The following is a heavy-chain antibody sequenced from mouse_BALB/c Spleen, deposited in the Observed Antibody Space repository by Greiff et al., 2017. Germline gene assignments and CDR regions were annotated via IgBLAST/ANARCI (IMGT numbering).Heavy chain of an antibody. J-gene: IGHJ2*01. CDR1: GFSLTSYG. CDR2: IWAGGST. Sequence: QVQLKESGPGLVAPSQSLSITCTVSGFSLTSYGVHWVRQPPGKGLEWLGVIWAGGSTNYNSALMSRLSISKDNSKSQVFLKMNSLQTDDAAMYYCAAGDFGLDYWGQGTTLTVSS. CDR3: AAGDFGLDY. V-gene: IGHV2-9*02.